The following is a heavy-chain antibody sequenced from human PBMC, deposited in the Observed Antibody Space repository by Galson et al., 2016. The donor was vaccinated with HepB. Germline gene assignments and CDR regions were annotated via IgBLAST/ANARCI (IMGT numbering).Heavy chain of an antibody. CDR1: GFTFSSYA. CDR3: AKITMVQGGFYYYGMDV. J-gene: IGHJ6*02. CDR2: ISGSGGST. D-gene: IGHD3-10*01. V-gene: IGHV3-23*01. Sequence: LRLSCAASGFTFSSYAMSWVRQAPGKGLEWVSTISGSGGSTYYADSVKGRFTISRDNSKNTLYLQMNSLRAEDTAVYYCAKITMVQGGFYYYGMDVWGQGTTVTVSS.